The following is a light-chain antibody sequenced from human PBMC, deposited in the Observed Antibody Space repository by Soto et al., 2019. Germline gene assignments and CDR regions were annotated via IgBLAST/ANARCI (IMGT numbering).Light chain of an antibody. CDR2: DVT. Sequence: QSALTQPRSVSGSPGQSVTLSCTGTSRDIGDYNYVSWYKRHPGIAPKLMIYDVTKRPSGVPDRFSGSRSGNTDSLTISGLQAEDEADYFCCAYAGSYTFVVFGGGTKLTVL. CDR3: CAYAGSYTFVV. J-gene: IGLJ2*01. V-gene: IGLV2-11*01. CDR1: SRDIGDYNY.